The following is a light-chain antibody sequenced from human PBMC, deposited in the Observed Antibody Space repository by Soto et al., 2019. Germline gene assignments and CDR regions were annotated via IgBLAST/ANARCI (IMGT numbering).Light chain of an antibody. Sequence: QSAVTQPPSASGTPGQRVTISCSGSSSNIGSNPVNWYQQLPGTAPKLLIYSNNQRPSGVPDRFSVSESGTSASLAISGLQSEDEADYYCAAWDDSLNGVVFGGGTKLTVL. CDR2: SNN. V-gene: IGLV1-44*01. CDR3: AAWDDSLNGVV. J-gene: IGLJ2*01. CDR1: SSNIGSNP.